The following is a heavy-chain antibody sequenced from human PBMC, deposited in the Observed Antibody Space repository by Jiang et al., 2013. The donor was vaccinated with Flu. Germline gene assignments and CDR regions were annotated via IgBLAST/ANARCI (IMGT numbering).Heavy chain of an antibody. V-gene: IGHV4-61*02. J-gene: IGHJ4*02. D-gene: IGHD3-22*01. Sequence: GPGLVKPSQTLSLTCTVSGGSISSGSYYWSWIRQPAGKGLEWIGRIYTSGSTNYNPSLKSRVTISVDTSKNQFSLKLSSVTAADTAVYYCAREYYDSSGYYHLAPTGYFDYWGQGTLVTVSS. CDR1: GGSISSGSYY. CDR2: IYTSGST. CDR3: AREYYDSSGYYHLAPTGYFDY.